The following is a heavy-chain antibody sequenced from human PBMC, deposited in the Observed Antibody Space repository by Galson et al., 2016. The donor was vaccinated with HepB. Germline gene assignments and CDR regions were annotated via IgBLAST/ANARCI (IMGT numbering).Heavy chain of an antibody. Sequence: SLRLSCAASGFTFSSYWMHWVRQVPGKGLEWVSLIWYDGSISNYADSVQGRFTISRDNSKNTLSLQMNGLSPEDTATYYCARDRRTRGDDAFDVWGQGTIVTVSA. V-gene: IGHV3-33*08. CDR3: ARDRRTRGDDAFDV. D-gene: IGHD1-7*01. CDR1: GFTFSSYW. CDR2: IWYDGSIS. J-gene: IGHJ3*01.